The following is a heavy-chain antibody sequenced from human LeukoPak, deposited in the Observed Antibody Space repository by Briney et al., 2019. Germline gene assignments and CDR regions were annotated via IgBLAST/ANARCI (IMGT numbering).Heavy chain of an antibody. CDR3: ARPRYCNSTSCYEGAFDI. J-gene: IGHJ3*02. Sequence: GESLKISCEGSAFTFTNYWIAWVGQMPGKGLEWMGIFYPGDSGTRYSPSFQGQVTISADKSFSTAYLQWSSLKASDTAIYYCARPRYCNSTSCYEGAFDIWGQGKMVTVSS. V-gene: IGHV5-51*01. D-gene: IGHD2-2*01. CDR2: FYPGDSGT. CDR1: AFTFTNYW.